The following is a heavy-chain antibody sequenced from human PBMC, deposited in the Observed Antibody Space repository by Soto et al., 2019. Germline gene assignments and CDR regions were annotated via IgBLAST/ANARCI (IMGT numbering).Heavy chain of an antibody. J-gene: IGHJ5*02. CDR1: GFTFSSYG. CDR3: AKEVVRAAKIFYGPWFDP. D-gene: IGHD2-2*01. V-gene: IGHV3-30*18. Sequence: GGSLRLSCAASGFTFSSYGMHWVRQAPGKGLEWVAVISYDGSNKYYADSVKGRFTISRDNSKNTLNLQMNSLRAEDTAVYDCAKEVVRAAKIFYGPWFDPWGQGTLVTVSS. CDR2: ISYDGSNK.